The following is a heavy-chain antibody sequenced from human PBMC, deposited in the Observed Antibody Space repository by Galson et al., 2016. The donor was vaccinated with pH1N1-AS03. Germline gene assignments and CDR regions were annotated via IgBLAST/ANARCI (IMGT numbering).Heavy chain of an antibody. Sequence: SLRLSCAASGFTFSTFAMSWVRRAPGKGLEWVSLIRGTSQITYYADSVKDRFTISRDDSKATLFLQMDSLKPEDTAVYYCTTHLKANPATAGFFDFWGQGILVTVSS. CDR3: TTHLKANPATAGFFDF. CDR2: IRGTSQIT. CDR1: GFTFSTFA. J-gene: IGHJ4*02. V-gene: IGHV3-23*01.